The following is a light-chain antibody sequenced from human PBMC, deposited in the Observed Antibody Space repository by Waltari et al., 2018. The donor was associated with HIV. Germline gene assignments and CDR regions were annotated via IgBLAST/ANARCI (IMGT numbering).Light chain of an antibody. CDR1: QNTGRW. CDR2: EAS. V-gene: IGKV1-5*01. CDR3: QQNNGL. J-gene: IGKJ4*01. Sequence: DTQMTQSPSTLSASIGDRVTITCRSRQNTGRWLAWYQQKPGKAPNLLMYEASILETGVQSRFSGSGFGTEFTLTISGLQPDDFATDYCQQNNGLFGPGTKVE.